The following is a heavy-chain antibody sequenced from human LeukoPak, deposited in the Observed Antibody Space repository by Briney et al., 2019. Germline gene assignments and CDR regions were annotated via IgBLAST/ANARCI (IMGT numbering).Heavy chain of an antibody. Sequence: GGSLRLSCEASGSTFSRNGIHWVRQAPGKGLEWVAFIRYDGSNKKYADSVKGRFTISRDNSKNTLDLQMNSLRAEDTAVYYCAKDLESSGWSYFDYWGQGTLVTVSS. CDR3: AKDLESSGWSYFDY. D-gene: IGHD6-19*01. CDR2: IRYDGSNK. V-gene: IGHV3-30*02. J-gene: IGHJ4*02. CDR1: GSTFSRNG.